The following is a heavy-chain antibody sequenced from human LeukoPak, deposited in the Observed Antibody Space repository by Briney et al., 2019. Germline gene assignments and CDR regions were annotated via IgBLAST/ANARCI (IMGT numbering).Heavy chain of an antibody. Sequence: GESLKISCKGSGYSFTNYWIACVRQMPGKGLEWMGIIYPDDSDTRYSLSFQGQVTISADKSISTAYLQWSSLKASDTAMYYCARIWLRAFDIWGQGTMVTVSS. J-gene: IGHJ3*02. CDR1: GYSFTNYW. CDR2: IYPDDSDT. V-gene: IGHV5-51*01. D-gene: IGHD3-16*01. CDR3: ARIWLRAFDI.